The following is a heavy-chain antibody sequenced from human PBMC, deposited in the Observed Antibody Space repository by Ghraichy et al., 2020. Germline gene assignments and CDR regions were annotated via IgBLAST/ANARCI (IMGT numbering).Heavy chain of an antibody. CDR2: IWFDGSNQ. D-gene: IGHD1-26*01. CDR1: GFTFSSHG. Sequence: GGSLRLSCAASGFTFSSHGMHWVRQAPGKGLEWVAAIWFDGSNQYYADSVKGRFTISRDNSKNTLYLQMNSLRAEDTAVYFCARDSDSGTYLGNLHVWGQGTLVTVSS. V-gene: IGHV3-33*01. CDR3: ARDSDSGTYLGNLHV. J-gene: IGHJ4*02.